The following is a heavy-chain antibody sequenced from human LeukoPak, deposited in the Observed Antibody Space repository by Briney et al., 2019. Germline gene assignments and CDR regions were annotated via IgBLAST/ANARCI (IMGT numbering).Heavy chain of an antibody. Sequence: GGSLRLSCAASGFTITNAWMSWVRQAPGKGLEWVGRLKSKTDGGTTDYPAPVKGRFTISRDGSQNTMYLQMNSLRAEDTAVYYCATRGGDWGQGTLVTVSS. J-gene: IGHJ4*02. CDR3: ATRGGD. CDR2: LKSKTDGGTT. CDR1: GFTITNAW. V-gene: IGHV3-15*01. D-gene: IGHD3-16*01.